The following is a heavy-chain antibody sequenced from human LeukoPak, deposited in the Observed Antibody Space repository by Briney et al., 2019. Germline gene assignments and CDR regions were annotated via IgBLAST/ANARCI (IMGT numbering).Heavy chain of an antibody. Sequence: GASVKVSXKASGYTFTSYDINWVRQATGQGLEWMGWMNPNSGNTGYAHKFQGRVTMTRNTSISTAYMELSSLRSEDTAVYSCARWGPGTQSFYWGQGTLVTVSS. CDR3: ARWGPGTQSFY. J-gene: IGHJ4*02. D-gene: IGHD6-13*01. V-gene: IGHV1-8*01. CDR2: MNPNSGNT. CDR1: GYTFTSYD.